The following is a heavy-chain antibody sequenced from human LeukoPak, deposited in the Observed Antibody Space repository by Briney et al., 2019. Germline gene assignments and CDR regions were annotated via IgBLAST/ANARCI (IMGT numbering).Heavy chain of an antibody. D-gene: IGHD3-22*01. V-gene: IGHV4-34*01. J-gene: IGHJ6*03. CDR1: GGSFSDYY. CDR3: ARGRQDVNMILVVMAGGSYYLLV. Sequence: SQSLSPTCAVYGGSFSDYYWTWIRQTPGKGLEWIGEMSPSGSSNYNPSHKSRVTISVDTSKNQFSLKLRSVTAADTAVYYCARGRQDVNMILVVMAGGSYYLLVWSKETTVSV. CDR2: MSPSGSS.